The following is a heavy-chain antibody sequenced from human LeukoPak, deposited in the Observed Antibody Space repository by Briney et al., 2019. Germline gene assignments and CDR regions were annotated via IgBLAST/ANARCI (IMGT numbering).Heavy chain of an antibody. Sequence: PSETLSLTCTVSGGSISSGGNYWSWLRQLPGKGLEWLGYIYYVGNTNYNPSLKSRLSTSVDTSKNQFSLSLTSVTAADTAVYYCARAASPGITGWFAPWGQGTLVTVSS. J-gene: IGHJ5*02. CDR2: IYYVGNT. D-gene: IGHD1-14*01. CDR3: ARAASPGITGWFAP. V-gene: IGHV4-31*03. CDR1: GGSISSGGNY.